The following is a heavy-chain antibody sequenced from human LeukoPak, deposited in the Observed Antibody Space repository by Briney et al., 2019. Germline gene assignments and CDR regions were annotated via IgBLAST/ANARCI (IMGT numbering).Heavy chain of an antibody. V-gene: IGHV4-38-2*02. J-gene: IGHJ6*04. CDR3: ASYYASGVSAYDYFGMDV. Sequence: SETLSLTCTVSGGSISSYYWGWIRQPPGKGLEWIGSMYHNRGTYYNPSLKSRVTISMDTSKNQFSLRLSSVTAADTAVYYCASYYASGVSAYDYFGMDVWGKGTTVTVSS. D-gene: IGHD3-10*01. CDR1: GGSISSYY. CDR2: MYHNRGT.